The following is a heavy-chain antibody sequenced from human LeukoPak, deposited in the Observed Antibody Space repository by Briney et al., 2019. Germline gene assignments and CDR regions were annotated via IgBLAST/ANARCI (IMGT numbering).Heavy chain of an antibody. D-gene: IGHD5-12*01. CDR2: ISYDGSNK. V-gene: IGHV3-30*18. J-gene: IGHJ3*02. CDR3: AKLCVATEAFDI. Sequence: GGSLRLSCAASGFTFSSYGTHWVRQAPGKGLEWVAVISYDGSNKYYADSVKGRFTISRDNSKNTLYLQMNSLRAEDTAVYYCAKLCVATEAFDIWGQGTMVTVSS. CDR1: GFTFSSYG.